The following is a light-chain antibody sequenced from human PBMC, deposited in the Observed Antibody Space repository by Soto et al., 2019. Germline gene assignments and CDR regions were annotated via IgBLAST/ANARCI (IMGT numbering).Light chain of an antibody. J-gene: IGKJ3*01. CDR2: AAS. V-gene: IGKV1-17*01. CDR1: QDIGDD. Sequence: DIQMTQSPSSLSASVGDRVTITCRASQDIGDDLAWYQQKPGKAPERLIYAASNLQSGVPSWFSGSGSGTEFTVTSRGLPPEDFATFNCEQYNSFPISFGPGTDVDVK. CDR3: EQYNSFPIS.